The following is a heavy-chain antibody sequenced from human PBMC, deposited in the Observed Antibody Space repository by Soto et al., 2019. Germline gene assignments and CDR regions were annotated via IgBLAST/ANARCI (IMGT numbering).Heavy chain of an antibody. CDR3: ARDHELRYLDWLYYNALDV. J-gene: IGHJ6*02. CDR2: INHSGRT. CDR1: GGSFSDYY. V-gene: IGHV4-34*01. Sequence: PSETLSLTCAVSGGSFSDYYWSWIRQPPGKGLEWIGEINHSGRTNYNPSLKSRVTISIDTSKNQFSLKLTSVTAADSAMYYCARDHELRYLDWLYYNALDVWGQGNTVTVS. D-gene: IGHD3-9*01.